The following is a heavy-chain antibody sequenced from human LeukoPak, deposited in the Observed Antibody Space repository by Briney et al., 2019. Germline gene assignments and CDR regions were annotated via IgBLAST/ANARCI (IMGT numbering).Heavy chain of an antibody. CDR2: IYSGGRI. J-gene: IGHJ3*02. V-gene: IGHV4-39*07. CDR3: ARAPWAYGNYVHAFDI. Sequence: SETLSLTCTVSGGSFRGDYYWAWIRQPPGQGLEWIGSIYSGGRIYYNPSLKSRVSISIDTSNNDLSLKVTSVTAADTAGYYCARAPWAYGNYVHAFDIWGQGTMVTVSS. D-gene: IGHD4-11*01. CDR1: GGSFRGDYY.